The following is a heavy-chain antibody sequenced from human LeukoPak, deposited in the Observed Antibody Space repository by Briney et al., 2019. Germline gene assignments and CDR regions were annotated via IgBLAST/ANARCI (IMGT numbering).Heavy chain of an antibody. J-gene: IGHJ5*02. CDR2: INPSGGST. Sequence: ASVKVSCKASGYTFTSYYMHWVRQAPGQGLEWMGIINPSGGSTNYAQKFQGRVTMTRDTSTSTVYMELSSLRSEDTAVYYCARMAPHYDILTGYYFNASGRWWFDPWGQGTLVTVSS. CDR3: ARMAPHYDILTGYYFNASGRWWFDP. V-gene: IGHV1-46*01. D-gene: IGHD3-9*01. CDR1: GYTFTSYY.